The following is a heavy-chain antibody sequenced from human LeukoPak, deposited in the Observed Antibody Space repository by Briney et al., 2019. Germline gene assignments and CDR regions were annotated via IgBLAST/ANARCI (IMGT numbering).Heavy chain of an antibody. CDR2: IIPIFGTA. J-gene: IGHJ4*02. Sequence: ASAKVSCKASGGTFSSYAISWVRQAPGQGLEWMGRIIPIFGTANYAQKFQGRVTITTDESTSTAYMELSSLRSEDTAVYYCAREGGVVITMDWGQGTLVTVSS. CDR3: AREGGVVITMD. D-gene: IGHD3-22*01. V-gene: IGHV1-69*05. CDR1: GGTFSSYA.